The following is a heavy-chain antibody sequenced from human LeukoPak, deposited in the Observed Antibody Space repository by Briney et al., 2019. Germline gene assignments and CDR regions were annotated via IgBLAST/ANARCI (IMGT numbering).Heavy chain of an antibody. CDR3: ARDTQWLVRAGMDV. CDR2: FDPEDGET. V-gene: IGHV1-24*01. CDR1: GYTLTELS. Sequence: ASVKVSCKVSGYTLTELSMHWVRQAPGKGLEWMGGFDPEDGETIYAQKFQGRVTMTEDTSTDTAYMELSSLRSEDTAVYYCARDTQWLVRAGMDVWGQGTTVTVSS. D-gene: IGHD6-19*01. J-gene: IGHJ6*02.